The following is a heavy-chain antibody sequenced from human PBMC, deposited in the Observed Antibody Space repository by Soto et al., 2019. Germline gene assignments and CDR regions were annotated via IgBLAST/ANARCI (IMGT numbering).Heavy chain of an antibody. D-gene: IGHD3-10*01. CDR2: IKYDGSEK. CDR1: GFSLSSKS. Sequence: GGSLRLSCGVSGFSLSSKSMSWVRQAPGKGLEWVASIKYDGSEKYYVDSVKGRFTISRDNAKNSLYLQMNSLRAEDTAVYYCARDPGGYYGSGSYYVAYWGQGSLVTVSS. V-gene: IGHV3-7*01. J-gene: IGHJ4*02. CDR3: ARDPGGYYGSGSYYVAY.